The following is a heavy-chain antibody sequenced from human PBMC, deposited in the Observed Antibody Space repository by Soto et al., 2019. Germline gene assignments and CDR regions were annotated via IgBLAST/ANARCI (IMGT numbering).Heavy chain of an antibody. CDR3: ARSQATRGGGRDV. J-gene: IGHJ6*02. Sequence: QVQLVQSGAEVKKPGSSVKVSCKASGGTFSSYAISWVRQAPGQGLEWMGGIIPIFGTANYAQKFQGRVTITADEPPRTAYMELSSLRRENTAVDYCARSQATRGGGRDVWGQGTTVPVS. CDR1: GGTFSSYA. D-gene: IGHD3-10*01. CDR2: IIPIFGTA. V-gene: IGHV1-69*12.